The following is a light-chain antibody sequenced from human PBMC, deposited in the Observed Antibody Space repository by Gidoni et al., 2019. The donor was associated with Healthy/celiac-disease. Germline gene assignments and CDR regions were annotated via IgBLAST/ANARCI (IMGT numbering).Light chain of an antibody. J-gene: IGKJ1*01. CDR2: AAS. V-gene: IGKV1-8*01. CDR3: QQYYSYPGT. Sequence: AIRMTQSPSSFSASTGDRVTITCRASQGISSYLPWYQQKPGKAPKLLIYAASTLQSGVPSRFSGSGSGTDFTLTISCLQSEDFATYYCQQYYSYPGTFXQXTKVEIK. CDR1: QGISSY.